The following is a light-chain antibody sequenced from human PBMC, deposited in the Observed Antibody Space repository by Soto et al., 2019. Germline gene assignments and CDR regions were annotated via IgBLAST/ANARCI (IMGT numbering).Light chain of an antibody. CDR1: SSDIGGYKY. J-gene: IGLJ2*01. CDR3: NSYTSSNIRI. CDR2: DVS. V-gene: IGLV2-14*01. Sequence: QSVLTQPASVSGSPGQSITISCTGSSSDIGGYKYVSWYQQHPGKAPKLMIYDVSNRPSGVSNRFSGSKSGWTASLTISGLQAEDEADYYCNSYTSSNIRIFGGGTKVTVL.